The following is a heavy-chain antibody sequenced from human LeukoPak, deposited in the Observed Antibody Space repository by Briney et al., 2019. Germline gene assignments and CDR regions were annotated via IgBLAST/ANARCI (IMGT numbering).Heavy chain of an antibody. V-gene: IGHV3-48*01. D-gene: IGHD2-2*01. CDR1: GFTFSSYS. J-gene: IGHJ4*02. Sequence: SGGSLRLSCAASGFTFSSYSMNWVRQAPGKGLEWVSYISSSSSTIYYADSLKGRFTISRDNAKNSLYLQMNSLRAEDTALYYCARAXGKXPGYXGSTSCYWGQGTLVTVS. CDR3: ARAXGKXPGYXGSTSCY. CDR2: ISSSSSTI.